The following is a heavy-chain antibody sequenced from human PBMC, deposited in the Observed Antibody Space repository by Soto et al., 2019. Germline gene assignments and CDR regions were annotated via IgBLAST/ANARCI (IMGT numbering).Heavy chain of an antibody. CDR1: GFTFSSYA. V-gene: IGHV3-33*01. Sequence: LRLSCAASGFTFSSYAMHWVRQAPGKGLEWLAVIWYDGSNKYYADSVKGRFTISRDNSKNTLYLQMNSLRAEDTAVYYCARDKLELRVFNWFDPWGQGTLVTVSS. CDR3: ARDKLELRVFNWFDP. D-gene: IGHD1-7*01. CDR2: IWYDGSNK. J-gene: IGHJ5*02.